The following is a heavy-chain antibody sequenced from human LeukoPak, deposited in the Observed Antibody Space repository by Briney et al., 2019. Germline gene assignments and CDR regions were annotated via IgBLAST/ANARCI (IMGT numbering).Heavy chain of an antibody. CDR3: ARGTTKYSSSDWFDP. CDR2: MNPNSGNT. V-gene: IGHV1-8*01. CDR1: GYTFTSYD. J-gene: IGHJ5*02. Sequence: ASVKVSCKASGYTFTSYDINWVRQATGQGLGWMGWMNPNSGNTGYAQKFQGRVTMTRNTSISTAYMELSSLRSEDTAVYYCARGTTKYSSSDWFDPWGQGTLVTVSS. D-gene: IGHD6-13*01.